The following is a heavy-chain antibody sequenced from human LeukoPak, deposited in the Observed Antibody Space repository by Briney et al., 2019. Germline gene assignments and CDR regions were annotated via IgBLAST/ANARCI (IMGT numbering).Heavy chain of an antibody. CDR2: ISYDGSNK. D-gene: IGHD3-10*01. CDR1: GFTFSSYA. J-gene: IGHJ6*03. CDR3: ARDSAPPPPTYSYYYSTDV. V-gene: IGHV3-30-3*01. Sequence: PGGSLRLSCAASGFTFSSYAMHWVRQAPGKGLEWVAVISYDGSNKYYADSVKGRFTISRDNSKNTLYLQMNSLRAEDTAVYYCARDSAPPPPTYSYYYSTDVWGKGTTVTVSS.